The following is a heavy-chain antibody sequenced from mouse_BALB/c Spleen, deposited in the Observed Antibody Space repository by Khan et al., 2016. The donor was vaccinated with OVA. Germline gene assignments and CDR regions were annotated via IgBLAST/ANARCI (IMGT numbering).Heavy chain of an antibody. D-gene: IGHD2-2*01. CDR2: IFPGSVST. J-gene: IGHJ3*01. V-gene: IGHV1-9*01. CDR3: ARGGYGGFAY. Sequence: QIQLVQSGGDLMKHGASVKISCKATGYTFSSYWIEWVKQRPGHGLEWIGQIFPGSVSTTYNEKFKGKATFTADTSSNTAYMQLSSLTSEDSAVYYCARGGYGGFAYWGQGTLVTVSA. CDR1: GYTFSSYW.